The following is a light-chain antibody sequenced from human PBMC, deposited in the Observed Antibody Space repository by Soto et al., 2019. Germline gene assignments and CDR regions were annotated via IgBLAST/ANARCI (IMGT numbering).Light chain of an antibody. V-gene: IGKV3-20*01. Sequence: EIVLTQSPATLSVSPGEGPTLSCRASQGIGITLAWYQQKPGQTPRLLIYGASTRATGVPARFSGSGSGTDFTLTISRLEPEDFAVYYCQQYGSPFAFGQGTRLEIK. CDR3: QQYGSPFA. CDR2: GAS. CDR1: QGIGIT. J-gene: IGKJ5*01.